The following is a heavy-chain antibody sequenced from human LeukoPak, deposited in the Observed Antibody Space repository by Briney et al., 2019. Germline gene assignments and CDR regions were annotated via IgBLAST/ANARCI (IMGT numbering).Heavy chain of an antibody. D-gene: IGHD3-3*01. V-gene: IGHV1-69*13. CDR3: ARDRTYYDFWSGRGYGMDV. CDR2: IIPIFGTA. Sequence: GASVKVSCKASGGTFISYAISWVRQAPGQGLEWMGGIIPIFGTANYAQKFQGRVTITADESTSTAYMELSSLRSEDTAVYYCARDRTYYDFWSGRGYGMDVWGQGTTVTVSS. J-gene: IGHJ6*02. CDR1: GGTFISYA.